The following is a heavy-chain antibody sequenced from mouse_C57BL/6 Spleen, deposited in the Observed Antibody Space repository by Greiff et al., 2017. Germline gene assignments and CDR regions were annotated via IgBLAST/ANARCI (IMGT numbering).Heavy chain of an antibody. V-gene: IGHV1-59*01. CDR1: GYTFTSYW. J-gene: IGHJ4*01. Sequence: QVQLQQPGAELVRPGPSVKLSCKASGYTFTSYWMHWVKQRPGQGLEWIGVIDPSDSYTNYNQKFKGKATLTVDTSSSTAYMQLSSLTSEDSAVYYGARSFLDGVYAMDYWGQGTSVTVSS. CDR3: ARSFLDGVYAMDY. D-gene: IGHD1-1*02. CDR2: IDPSDSYT.